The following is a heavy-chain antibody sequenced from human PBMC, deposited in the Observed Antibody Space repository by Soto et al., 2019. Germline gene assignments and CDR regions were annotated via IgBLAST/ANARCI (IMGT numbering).Heavy chain of an antibody. CDR1: GFAFSAYG. CDR2: ISGTGGST. CDR3: AREVEYTSAFGISSSFDY. D-gene: IGHD6-19*01. Sequence: LRLSCAASGFAFSAYGMNWVRQAPGKGLEWVSVISGTGGSTKYADSVKGRFTISRDNSKNTLYLQMNSLRSEDTAVYYCAREVEYTSAFGISSSFDYWGQGTLVTVSS. J-gene: IGHJ4*02. V-gene: IGHV3-23*01.